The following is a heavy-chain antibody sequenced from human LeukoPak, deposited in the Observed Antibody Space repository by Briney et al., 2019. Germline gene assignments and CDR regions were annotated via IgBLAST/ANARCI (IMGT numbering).Heavy chain of an antibody. Sequence: PSETLSLTCAVYGGSFSGYYWSWIRQPPGKGLEWIGEINHSGSTNYNPSLKSRVTMSVDTSKNQFSLKLSSVTAADTAVYYCARGQTTVSYYYSMDVWGQGTTVTVSS. V-gene: IGHV4-34*01. CDR3: ARGQTTVSYYYSMDV. CDR2: INHSGST. J-gene: IGHJ6*02. D-gene: IGHD4-17*01. CDR1: GGSFSGYY.